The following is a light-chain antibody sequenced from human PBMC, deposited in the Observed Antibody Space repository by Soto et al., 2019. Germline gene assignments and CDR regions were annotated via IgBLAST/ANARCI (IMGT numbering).Light chain of an antibody. Sequence: EVGMTKSAATLSVSPGERVTLSCRASQSVYVNVAWYQQKPGQAPRLLISGASTRATGIPARFSGSGSGTDFTLTISRLEPEDFAVYYCQQYGSSPQTFGQGTNVDI. J-gene: IGKJ1*01. V-gene: IGKV3-15*01. CDR3: QQYGSSPQT. CDR1: QSVYVN. CDR2: GAS.